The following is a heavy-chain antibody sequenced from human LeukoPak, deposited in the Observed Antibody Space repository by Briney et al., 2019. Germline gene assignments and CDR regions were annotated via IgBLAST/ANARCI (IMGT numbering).Heavy chain of an antibody. D-gene: IGHD1-14*01. CDR1: GGSISSGDYY. V-gene: IGHV4-30-4*01. CDR3: ARDKSGTEPPQGFDP. Sequence: SQTLSLTCTVSGGSISSGDYYWSWIRQPPGKGLEWIGYIYYSGSTNYNPSLKSRVTISVDTSKNQFSLKLSSVTAADTAVYYCARDKSGTEPPQGFDPWGQGTLVTVSS. CDR2: IYYSGST. J-gene: IGHJ5*02.